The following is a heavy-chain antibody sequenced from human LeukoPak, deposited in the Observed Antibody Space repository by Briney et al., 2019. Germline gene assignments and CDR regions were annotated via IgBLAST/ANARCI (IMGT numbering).Heavy chain of an antibody. CDR2: ISGDGRNT. CDR3: AKDVGGSSFFDY. Sequence: PGRSLRLSCAASGFTFNNFGMAWVRQAPGKGPEWVSTISGDGRNTHYADSVKGRFAISRDNSMSMLFLQMSSLRVEDTALYYCAKDVGGSSFFDYWGQGISVTVSS. D-gene: IGHD6-6*01. V-gene: IGHV3-23*01. CDR1: GFTFNNFG. J-gene: IGHJ4*02.